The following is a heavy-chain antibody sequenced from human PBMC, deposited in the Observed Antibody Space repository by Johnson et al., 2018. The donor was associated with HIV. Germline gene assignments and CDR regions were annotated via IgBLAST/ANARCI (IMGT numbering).Heavy chain of an antibody. J-gene: IGHJ3*02. CDR1: GFTFSSYA. CDR3: AKLVGATHPLVI. V-gene: IGHV3-30*09. Sequence: QVQLVESGGGVVQPGRSPRLSCAASGFTFSSYAMHWVRQAPGKGLEWVAVICRDGSSTYYADSVKGRFAISRDNSKNTLYLQMKSLRAEDTAVYYCAKLVGATHPLVIWGQGTMGTVPS. D-gene: IGHD1-26*01. CDR2: ICRDGSST.